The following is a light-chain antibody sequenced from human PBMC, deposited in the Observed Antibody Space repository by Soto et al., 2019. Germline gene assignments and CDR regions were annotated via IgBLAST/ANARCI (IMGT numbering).Light chain of an antibody. CDR1: SSNIGNNY. Sequence: QSVLTQPPSVSAAPGQTVTISCSGSSSNIGNNYVSWYQQLPGTAPKLLIYDNNKRPSGIPDRFSGSKSGTSATLGITGLQTGDEADYYCGTWDSSLSANVVFGGGTQLTVL. CDR3: GTWDSSLSANVV. V-gene: IGLV1-51*01. CDR2: DNN. J-gene: IGLJ2*01.